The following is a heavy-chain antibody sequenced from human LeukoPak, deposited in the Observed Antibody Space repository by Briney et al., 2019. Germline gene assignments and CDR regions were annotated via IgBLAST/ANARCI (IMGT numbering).Heavy chain of an antibody. D-gene: IGHD3-16*01. J-gene: IGHJ6*02. CDR3: ARDYDFQDPHYYYYGMDV. CDR2: IYYSGST. CDR1: GGSVSSGSYY. Sequence: SETLSLTCTVSGGSVSSGSYYWSWIRQPPGKGLEWIGYIYYSGSTYYNPSLKSRVTISVDTSKNQFSLKLSSVTAADTAVYYCARDYDFQDPHYYYYGMDVWGQGTTVTVSS. V-gene: IGHV4-31*03.